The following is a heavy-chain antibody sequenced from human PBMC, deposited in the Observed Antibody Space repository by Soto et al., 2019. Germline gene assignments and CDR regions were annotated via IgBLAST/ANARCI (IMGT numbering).Heavy chain of an antibody. CDR3: ARHRRDYGEPFDP. D-gene: IGHD4-17*01. Sequence: GESLKISCKGSGYSFTSYWIGWVRQMPGKGLEWMGIIYPGDSDTRYSPSFQGQVTISADKSISTAYLQWSSLKASDTAMYYCARHRRDYGEPFDPWGQGTLVTVSS. CDR2: IYPGDSDT. CDR1: GYSFTSYW. J-gene: IGHJ5*02. V-gene: IGHV5-51*01.